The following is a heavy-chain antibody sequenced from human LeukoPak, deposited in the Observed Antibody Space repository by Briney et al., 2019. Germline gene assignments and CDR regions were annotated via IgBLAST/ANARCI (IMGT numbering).Heavy chain of an antibody. CDR1: GFTFSRYT. J-gene: IGHJ4*02. CDR3: ASSGSYRFDY. D-gene: IGHD1-26*01. V-gene: IGHV3-48*02. CDR2: ISTSGSAM. Sequence: GGSLRLSCAASGFTFSRYTMNWVRQAPGKGLEWVSHISTSGSAMYYVDSVKGRFTISRDNAKDSLYLQMNSLRDEDTAVYYCASSGSYRFDYWGQGTLVTVSS.